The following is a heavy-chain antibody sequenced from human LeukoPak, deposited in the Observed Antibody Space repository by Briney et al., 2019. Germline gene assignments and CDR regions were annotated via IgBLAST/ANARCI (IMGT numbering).Heavy chain of an antibody. CDR2: ISSSSSYI. J-gene: IGHJ4*02. D-gene: IGHD2-2*01. V-gene: IGHV3-21*01. CDR1: GFTFSSYS. CDR3: ARDGDIVVVPAARGGLDY. Sequence: PGGSLRLSCAASGFTFSSYSMNWVRQAPGKGLEWVSSISSSSSYIYYADSVKGRFTISRDNAKNSLYLQMNSLRAEDTAVYYCARDGDIVVVPAARGGLDYWGQGTLVTVSS.